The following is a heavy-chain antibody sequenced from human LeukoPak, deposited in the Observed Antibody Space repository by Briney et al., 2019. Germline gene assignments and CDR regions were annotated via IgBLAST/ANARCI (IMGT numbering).Heavy chain of an antibody. J-gene: IGHJ4*02. CDR2: ISASGAST. CDR3: VKRAVAGTYYFDY. V-gene: IGHV3-23*01. D-gene: IGHD6-19*01. Sequence: AGGSLRLSCTASGFTFNSDAMGWVRQAPGKGLEWVSVISASGASTYYADSVKGRFTISRDNSKNTLYLQMNSLRAEDTAVYYCVKRAVAGTYYFDYWGQGTLVTVSS. CDR1: GFTFNSDA.